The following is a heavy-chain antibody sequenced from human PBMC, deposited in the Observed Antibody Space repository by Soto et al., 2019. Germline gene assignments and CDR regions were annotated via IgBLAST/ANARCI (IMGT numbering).Heavy chain of an antibody. CDR1: GYIFTDHC. D-gene: IGHD2-21*02. CDR3: PRRSYCRGDSTITPAYYCGMDV. Sequence: PGESLKISCKGSGYIFTDHCIVWVRQMAGKGLEWVGIICPGYSNIIYSPSVQGQVTISADMSISTAYLQWSSLKASDTAIYYCPRRSYCRGDSTITPAYYCGMDVWGKGTTVPV. CDR2: ICPGYSNI. V-gene: IGHV5-51*01. J-gene: IGHJ6*04.